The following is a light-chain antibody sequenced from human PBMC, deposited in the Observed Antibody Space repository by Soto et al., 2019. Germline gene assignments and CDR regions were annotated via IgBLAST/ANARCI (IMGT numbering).Light chain of an antibody. Sequence: VMTQSPATLSVSPGERVTLSCRASQSISRNLAWYQQKPGQAPRLLIYGASSRATGIPDRFSGSGSGTDFILTISRLEPEDFAVYYCQQYGSSPWTFGQGTKVDIK. J-gene: IGKJ1*01. CDR3: QQYGSSPWT. CDR1: QSISRN. V-gene: IGKV3-20*01. CDR2: GAS.